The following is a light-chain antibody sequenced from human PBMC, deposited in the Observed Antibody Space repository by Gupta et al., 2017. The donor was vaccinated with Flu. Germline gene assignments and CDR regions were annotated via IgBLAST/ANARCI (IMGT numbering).Light chain of an antibody. CDR3: QQTNSFPYS. CDR1: QGIRTW. J-gene: IGKJ2*03. CDR2: SAS. V-gene: IGKV1-12*01. Sequence: DIQLTQSPSSVSASVGDRVTITCRASQGIRTWLAWYQQKPGKAPKLLLYSASTLQSGVPSRFSGSGSGTDFTLTISSLQPEDFATDYCQQTNSFPYSFGQGTKLEIK.